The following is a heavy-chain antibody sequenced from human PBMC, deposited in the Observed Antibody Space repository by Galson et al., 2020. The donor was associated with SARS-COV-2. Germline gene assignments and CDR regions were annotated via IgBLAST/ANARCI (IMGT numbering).Heavy chain of an antibody. Sequence: QTLTLTCTFSGFSLTTSGMCVNWIRQPPGKALEWLARIDWDDDEYYNTSLKTRLTISKDTPKNQVVLTMTNLDPVDTATYYCARIDSSGCRGNYWGQGTLVTVSS. V-gene: IGHV2-70*11. CDR2: IDWDDDE. CDR3: ARIDSSGCRGNY. D-gene: IGHD6-19*01. CDR1: GFSLTTSGMC. J-gene: IGHJ4*02.